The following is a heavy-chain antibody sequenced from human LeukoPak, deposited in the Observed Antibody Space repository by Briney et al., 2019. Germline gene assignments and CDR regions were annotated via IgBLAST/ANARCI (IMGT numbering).Heavy chain of an antibody. J-gene: IGHJ4*02. CDR1: GFTFNSYH. Sequence: PGGSLRLSCAASGFTFNSYHMNWVRQAPGKGLEWVSSITSSSSYTYYAESVKGRFTISRDNAENSLYLQMNSLRAEDTALYYCAKDISRRAEGIDYWGQGTLVTVSS. CDR2: ITSSSSYT. CDR3: AKDISRRAEGIDY. D-gene: IGHD3-3*02. V-gene: IGHV3-21*04.